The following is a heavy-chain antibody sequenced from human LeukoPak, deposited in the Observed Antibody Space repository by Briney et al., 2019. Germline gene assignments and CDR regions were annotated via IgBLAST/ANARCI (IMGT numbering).Heavy chain of an antibody. D-gene: IGHD3-22*01. J-gene: IGHJ4*02. V-gene: IGHV1-2*02. CDR3: ARQSYDSSGYYLYY. CDR1: GYTFTGYY. CDR2: INPNSGGT. Sequence: GASVKVSCKASGYTFTGYYMHWVRQAPGQGLEWMGWINPNSGGTNYAQKFQGRVTMTRDTSISTAYMELSRLRSDDTAVYYCARQSYDSSGYYLYYWGQGTLVTVSS.